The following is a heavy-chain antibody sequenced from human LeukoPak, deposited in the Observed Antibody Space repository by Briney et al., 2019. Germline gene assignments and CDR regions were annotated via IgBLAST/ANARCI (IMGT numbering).Heavy chain of an antibody. CDR3: ARGTERPRDYDSSGYQIDY. J-gene: IGHJ4*02. CDR1: GYIFTSYA. CDR2: INTNTGNP. Sequence: ASVKVSCKASGYIFTSYAMNWVRQAPGQGLEWMGWINTNTGNPTYAQDLTGRFVFSLDTSVSTAYLQISSLKAEDTAVYYCARGTERPRDYDSSGYQIDYWGQGTLVTVSS. D-gene: IGHD3-22*01. V-gene: IGHV7-4-1*02.